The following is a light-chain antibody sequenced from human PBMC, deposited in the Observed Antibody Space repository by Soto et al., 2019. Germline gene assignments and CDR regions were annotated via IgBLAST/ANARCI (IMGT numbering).Light chain of an antibody. Sequence: NFMLTQPHSVSESPGKTVTISCTRSSGSIASNYVQWYQQRPGSAPTTVIYEDNQRPSGVPDRFSGSIDSSSNSASLTISGLKTEDEAYYYCQSYDSSNQWVFGGGTKLTVL. CDR3: QSYDSSNQWV. CDR1: SGSIASNY. J-gene: IGLJ3*02. V-gene: IGLV6-57*04. CDR2: EDN.